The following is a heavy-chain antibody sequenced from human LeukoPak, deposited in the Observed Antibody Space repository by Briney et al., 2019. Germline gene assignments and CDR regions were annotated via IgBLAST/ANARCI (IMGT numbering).Heavy chain of an antibody. CDR1: NGSIGTYY. J-gene: IGHJ4*02. CDR2: IHYTGST. Sequence: SETLSLTCTVSNGSIGTYYWSWIRLPPGKGLEWIGYIHYTGSTKYNPSLKSRVTISVDTSKNQFSLKLNSVTAADTAVYYCASLYPPSGSFSNFDFWGQGTLVTVSS. V-gene: IGHV4-59*08. D-gene: IGHD1-26*01. CDR3: ASLYPPSGSFSNFDF.